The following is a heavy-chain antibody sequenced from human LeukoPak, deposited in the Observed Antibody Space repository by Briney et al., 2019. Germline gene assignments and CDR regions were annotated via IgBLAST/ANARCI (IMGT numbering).Heavy chain of an antibody. V-gene: IGHV3-7*01. J-gene: IGHJ3*01. CDR3: ARDMYSGSYPA. CDR2: IKKDGSEK. CDR1: GFTFSNYW. Sequence: GGSLRLSCAASGFTFSNYWMSWVRQAPGKGLEWVANIKKDGSEKYYVDSVKGRFTISRDNAENSLYLQMNSLTAEDTAVYHCARDMYSGSYPAWGQGTMVTVSS. D-gene: IGHD1-26*01.